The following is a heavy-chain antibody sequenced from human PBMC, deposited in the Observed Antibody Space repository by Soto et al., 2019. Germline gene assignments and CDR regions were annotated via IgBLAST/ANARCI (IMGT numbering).Heavy chain of an antibody. CDR3: ARGRGYCSSTSCLNWFDP. V-gene: IGHV1-69*06. CDR2: IIPIFGTA. CDR1: GGTSSSYA. Sequence: SVKVSCKASGGTSSSYAISWVRQAPGQGLEWMGGIIPIFGTANYAQKFQGRVTITADKSTSTAYMELSSLRSEDTAVYYCARGRGYCSSTSCLNWFDPWGQGTLVTSPQ. D-gene: IGHD2-2*01. J-gene: IGHJ5*02.